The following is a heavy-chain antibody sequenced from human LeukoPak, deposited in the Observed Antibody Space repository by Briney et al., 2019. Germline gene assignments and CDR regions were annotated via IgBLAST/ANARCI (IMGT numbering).Heavy chain of an antibody. V-gene: IGHV4-39*01. D-gene: IGHD2-21*02. J-gene: IGHJ6*02. Sequence: SETLSLTCTVSGGSISNDRCYWGWVRQPPGKGPEWIGSVYYTGSTYYNPSLKNRVTVSVDTSKNQFSLKLSSMTATDAAVFYCARRDNYYGMDVWGQGITISVSS. CDR2: VYYTGST. CDR3: ARRDNYYGMDV. CDR1: GGSISNDRCY.